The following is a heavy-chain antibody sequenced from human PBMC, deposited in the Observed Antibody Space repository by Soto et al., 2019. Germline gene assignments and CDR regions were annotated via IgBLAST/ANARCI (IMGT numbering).Heavy chain of an antibody. CDR3: ARPSRITIFGAPNYYGMDV. CDR2: IDPSDSYT. J-gene: IGHJ6*02. CDR1: GYSFTSYW. Sequence: PGESLKISCKGSGYSFTSYWISWVRQMPGKGLEWMGRIDPSDSYTNYSPSFQGHVTISADKSISTAYLQWSSLKASDTAMYYCARPSRITIFGAPNYYGMDVWSQGTTVTVSS. D-gene: IGHD3-3*01. V-gene: IGHV5-10-1*01.